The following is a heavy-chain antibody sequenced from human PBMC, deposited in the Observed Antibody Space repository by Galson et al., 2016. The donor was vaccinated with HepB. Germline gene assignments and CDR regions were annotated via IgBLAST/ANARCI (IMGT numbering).Heavy chain of an antibody. J-gene: IGHJ6*02. CDR1: GFSFKNYD. CDR2: IDAAGTT. Sequence: SLRLSCAASGFSFKNYDMHWVRQTTGKGLEWVSTIDAAGTTYYLGSVKGRFAISRENAKNSLYLQMNCLRAEDTAIYYCARAYYDFVYGMDVWGQGTTVTVSS. D-gene: IGHD3-3*01. V-gene: IGHV3-13*01. CDR3: ARAYYDFVYGMDV.